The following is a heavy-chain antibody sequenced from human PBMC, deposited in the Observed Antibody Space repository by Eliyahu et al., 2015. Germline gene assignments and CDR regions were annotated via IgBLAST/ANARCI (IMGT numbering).Heavy chain of an antibody. V-gene: IGHV3-53*01. CDR3: ARGPWVTGDCSYDY. CDR2: VHGDGSI. D-gene: IGHD2-21*02. Sequence: VHLVESGGGLIQPGGXLXXXCAAXGLTVSGTYLSWVRQPPGKGLEWVSVVHGDGSIYYADSVKGRFTMSRDNSKNTVDLQMDSLRVEDTAMYYCARGPWVTGDCSYDYWGQGTLLTVSS. J-gene: IGHJ4*02. CDR1: GLTVSGTY.